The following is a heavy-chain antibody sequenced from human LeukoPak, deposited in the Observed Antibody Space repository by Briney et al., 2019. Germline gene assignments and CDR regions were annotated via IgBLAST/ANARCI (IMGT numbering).Heavy chain of an antibody. CDR2: IYFTGST. D-gene: IGHD1-26*01. CDR3: ARVGPWELYADY. V-gene: IGHV4-61*02. CDR1: GGSISSGSYY. J-gene: IGHJ4*02. Sequence: PSETLSLTCSVSGGSISSGSYYWSWIRQPAGKGLEWIGRIYFTGSTNYDPSLKSRVTMSVDTSKSQFSLKLSSVTAADTAVYYCARVGPWELYADYWGQGALVTVSS.